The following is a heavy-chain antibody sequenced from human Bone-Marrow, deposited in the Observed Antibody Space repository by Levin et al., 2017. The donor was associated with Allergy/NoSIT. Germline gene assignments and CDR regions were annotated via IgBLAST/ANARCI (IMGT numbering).Heavy chain of an antibody. Sequence: GGSLRLSCAASGFVFSTYAMSWVRQAPGKGLEWVAAIRGSGDKTYYADSVQGRFTISRDNAKNTVYLQMDGLRAEDMATYYCAKDRAVPVARFDCWGQGTVVTVPS. V-gene: IGHV3-23*01. CDR2: IRGSGDKT. D-gene: IGHD6-6*01. CDR1: GFVFSTYA. J-gene: IGHJ4*02. CDR3: AKDRAVPVARFDC.